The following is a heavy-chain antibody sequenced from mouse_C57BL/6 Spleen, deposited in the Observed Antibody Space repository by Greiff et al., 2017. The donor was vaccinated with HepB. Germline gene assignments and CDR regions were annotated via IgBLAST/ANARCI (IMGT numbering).Heavy chain of an antibody. Sequence: QVQLQQPGAELVKPGASVKLSCKASGYTFTSYWMHGVRQRPGQGLEWIGMIHPNSGSTNYNEKFKSKATLTVDKSSSTAYMQLSGLTSEDSAVYDCALICYGNGLDVWGTGTTVTVSS. CDR3: ALICYGNGLDV. CDR1: GYTFTSYW. CDR2: IHPNSGST. D-gene: IGHD2-1*01. V-gene: IGHV1-64*01. J-gene: IGHJ1*03.